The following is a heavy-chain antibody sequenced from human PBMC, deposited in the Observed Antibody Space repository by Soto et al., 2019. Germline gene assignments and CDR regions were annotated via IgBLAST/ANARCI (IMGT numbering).Heavy chain of an antibody. Sequence: PGGSLRLSCAASGFTFSSYEMNWVRQAPGKGLEWVSYISSSGSTIYYADSVKGRFTISRDNAKNSLYLQMNSLRAEDTAVYYCARDGDYGDYEGEVNWCDPWGQGTLVTVSS. V-gene: IGHV3-48*03. J-gene: IGHJ5*02. D-gene: IGHD4-17*01. CDR1: GFTFSSYE. CDR3: ARDGDYGDYEGEVNWCDP. CDR2: ISSSGSTI.